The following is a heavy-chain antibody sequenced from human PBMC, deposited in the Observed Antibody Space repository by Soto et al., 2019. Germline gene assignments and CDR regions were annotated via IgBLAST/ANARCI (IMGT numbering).Heavy chain of an antibody. CDR1: GFTFSSYS. CDR3: ARDVVVVAAIEYYYYYYGMDV. J-gene: IGHJ6*02. CDR2: ISSSSSHI. Sequence: EVQLVESGGGLVKPGGSLRLSCAASGFTFSSYSMNWVRQAPGKGLEWVSSISSSSSHIYYADSVKGRFTISRDNAKNSLYLQMNSLRAEDTAVYYCARDVVVVAAIEYYYYYYGMDVWGQGTTVTVSS. V-gene: IGHV3-21*01. D-gene: IGHD2-15*01.